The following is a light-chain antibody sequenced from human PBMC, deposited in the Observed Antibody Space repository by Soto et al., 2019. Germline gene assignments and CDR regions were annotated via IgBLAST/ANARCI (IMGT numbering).Light chain of an antibody. CDR3: QQATKSQHT. CDR1: QGISGW. CDR2: AAS. J-gene: IGKJ4*01. Sequence: DIQMTQSPSSVSASVGDRVTITCRASQGISGWVAWYQQKPGKAPKLVLYAASTWESEIPSRFSGGSSGTDSTLTINNLQTEEFATYYCQQATKSQHTCRGGTKVEIK. V-gene: IGKV1-12*01.